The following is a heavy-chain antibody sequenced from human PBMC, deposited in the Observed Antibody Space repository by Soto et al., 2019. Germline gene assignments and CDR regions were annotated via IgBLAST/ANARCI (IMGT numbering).Heavy chain of an antibody. Sequence: PGGSLRLPCGASGFTFSRYSKNLGRQAPGKGLEWVSSISSSSSYIYYADSVKGRFTISRDSAKNSLFLQMNSLRAEDTAVYYCARALFTYYYDSSGSNGWVFDIWGQGTMVTVSS. V-gene: IGHV3-21*01. D-gene: IGHD3-22*01. CDR2: ISSSSSYI. J-gene: IGHJ3*02. CDR1: GFTFSRYS. CDR3: ARALFTYYYDSSGSNGWVFDI.